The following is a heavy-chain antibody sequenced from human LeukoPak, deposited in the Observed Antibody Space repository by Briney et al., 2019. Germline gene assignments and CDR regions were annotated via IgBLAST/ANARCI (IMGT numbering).Heavy chain of an antibody. D-gene: IGHD1-20*01. CDR3: ARDNWNDDLPFDY. V-gene: IGHV4-59*12. Sequence: PSETLSLTCTVSGGSISSYYWSWIRQPPGKGLEWIGYIYYSGSTNYNPSLKSRVTISVDTSKNQFSLKLSSVTAADTAVYYCARDNWNDDLPFDYWGQGTLVTVSS. CDR2: IYYSGST. CDR1: GGSISSYY. J-gene: IGHJ4*02.